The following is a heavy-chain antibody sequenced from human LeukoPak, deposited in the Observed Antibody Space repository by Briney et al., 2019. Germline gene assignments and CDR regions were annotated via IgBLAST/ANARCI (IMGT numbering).Heavy chain of an antibody. Sequence: PGGSLRLSCAASGITFSLYWMNWVRQAPGKGLECVANIKQDGSETYYVDSVKGRFTISRDNAKNSLYLQMNNLRAEDTAVYYCVTDPRASAVTWGQGTLVTVSS. J-gene: IGHJ5*02. CDR2: IKQDGSET. CDR1: GITFSLYW. CDR3: VTDPRASAVT. D-gene: IGHD4-17*01. V-gene: IGHV3-7*01.